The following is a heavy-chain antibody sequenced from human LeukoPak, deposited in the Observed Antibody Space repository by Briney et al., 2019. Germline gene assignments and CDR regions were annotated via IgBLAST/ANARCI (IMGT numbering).Heavy chain of an antibody. J-gene: IGHJ4*02. D-gene: IGHD5-18*01. V-gene: IGHV1-2*02. Sequence: GASVKVSCKASGYTFTGYYMHWVRQAPGQGLEWMGWINPNTGGTNYAQKFQGRVTMTRDTSITTAYMELSSLRSDDTAVYYCARTDTAMVTVGYWDQGTLVTVSS. CDR1: GYTFTGYY. CDR3: ARTDTAMVTVGY. CDR2: INPNTGGT.